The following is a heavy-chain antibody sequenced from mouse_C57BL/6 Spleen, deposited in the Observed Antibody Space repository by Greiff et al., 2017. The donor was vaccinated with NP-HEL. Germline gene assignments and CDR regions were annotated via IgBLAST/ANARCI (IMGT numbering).Heavy chain of an antibody. J-gene: IGHJ4*01. D-gene: IGHD2-4*01. CDR2: ISSGSSTI. V-gene: IGHV5-17*01. Sequence: EVQVVESGGGLVKPGGSLKLSCAASGFTFSDYGMHWVRQAPEKGLEWVAYISSGSSTIYYADTVKGRFTISRDNAKNTLFLQMTSLRSEDTAMYYCARTMITPYYYAMDYWGQGTSVTVSS. CDR1: GFTFSDYG. CDR3: ARTMITPYYYAMDY.